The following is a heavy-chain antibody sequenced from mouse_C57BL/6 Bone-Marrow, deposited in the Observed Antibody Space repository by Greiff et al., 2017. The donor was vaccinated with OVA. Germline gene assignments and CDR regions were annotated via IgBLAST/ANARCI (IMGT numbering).Heavy chain of an antibody. D-gene: IGHD1-1*01. CDR1: GYTFTEYT. CDR2: FYPGSGSI. Sequence: QVQLQQSGAELVKPGASVKLSCKASGYTFTEYTIHWVKQRSGQGLEWIGWFYPGSGSIKYNEKFKDKATLTADKSSSTVYMELSRLTSEDSAVYFCARHEYIYYYGSSYPAWFAYWGQGTLVTVSA. J-gene: IGHJ3*01. CDR3: ARHEYIYYYGSSYPAWFAY. V-gene: IGHV1-62-2*01.